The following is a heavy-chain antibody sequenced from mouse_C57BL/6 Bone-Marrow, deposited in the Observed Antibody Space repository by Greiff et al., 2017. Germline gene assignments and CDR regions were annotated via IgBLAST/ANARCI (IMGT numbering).Heavy chain of an antibody. CDR1: GYSITSGYY. D-gene: IGHD2-2*01. V-gene: IGHV3-6*01. Sequence: VQLQESGPGLVKPSQSLSLTCSVTGYSITSGYYWNWIRQFPGNKLEWMGYISYDGSNNYNPSLKNRISITRDTSKNQFFLKLNSVTTEDTATYYCARGYGYEPWFAYWGQGTLVTVSA. J-gene: IGHJ3*01. CDR3: ARGYGYEPWFAY. CDR2: ISYDGSN.